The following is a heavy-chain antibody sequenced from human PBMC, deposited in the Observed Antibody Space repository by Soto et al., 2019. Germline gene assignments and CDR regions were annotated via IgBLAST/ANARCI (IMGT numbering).Heavy chain of an antibody. Sequence: QLQLQESGSGLVKPSQTLSLTCTVSGGSIRTGGYSWSWIRQPPGKGLEWIGNTYHSGNPYYNPSLTSRVTRAVDGSKNQCSLKVSSETAADTAVYYCDREDYGDYGGYFDYWGQGSLVTVSS. J-gene: IGHJ4*02. D-gene: IGHD4-17*01. CDR2: TYHSGNP. V-gene: IGHV4-30-2*01. CDR3: DREDYGDYGGYFDY. CDR1: GGSIRTGGYS.